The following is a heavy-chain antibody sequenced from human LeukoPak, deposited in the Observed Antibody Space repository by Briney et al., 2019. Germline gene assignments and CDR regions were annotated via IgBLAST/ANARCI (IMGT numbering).Heavy chain of an antibody. D-gene: IGHD6-19*01. CDR3: ARDMAVAGTKDAFDI. CDR1: GFTFSSYN. V-gene: IGHV3-21*01. CDR2: ITSDSRYM. J-gene: IGHJ3*02. Sequence: GGSLRLSCAASGFTFSSYNMNWVRQAPGKGLEWVSSITSDSRYMYYADSVKGRFTISRDNAKNSLYLQMNSLRAEDTAVYYCARDMAVAGTKDAFDIWGQGTMVTVSS.